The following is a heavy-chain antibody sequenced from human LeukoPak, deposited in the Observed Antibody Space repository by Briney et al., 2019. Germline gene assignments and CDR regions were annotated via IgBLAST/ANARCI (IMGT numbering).Heavy chain of an antibody. CDR2: INPNSGDT. J-gene: IGHJ5*02. D-gene: IGHD6-19*01. CDR1: GYTFTGYY. CDR3: ARDGRGQWLVLNL. V-gene: IGHV1-2*02. Sequence: GASVKVSFKASGYTFTGYYMHWLRQAPGQGPVWMGWINPNSGDTSYAQKFQGRVTMTRDTSISTAYMDLSGLKSDDTVVYYCARDGRGQWLVLNLWGQGTLVTVSS.